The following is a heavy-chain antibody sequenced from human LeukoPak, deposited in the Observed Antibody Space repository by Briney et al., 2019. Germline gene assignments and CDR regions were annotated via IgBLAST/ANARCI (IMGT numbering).Heavy chain of an antibody. D-gene: IGHD2-21*02. CDR2: ISYDGSNK. V-gene: IGHV3-30-3*01. CDR3: ARGVCGGDCYSNY. J-gene: IGHJ4*02. Sequence: PGGSLRLSCAASGFTLSSYAMHWVRQAPGKGLEWVAVISYDGSNKYYADSVKGRFTISRDNSKNTLYLQMNSLRAEDTAVYYCARGVCGGDCYSNYWGQGTLVTVSS. CDR1: GFTLSSYA.